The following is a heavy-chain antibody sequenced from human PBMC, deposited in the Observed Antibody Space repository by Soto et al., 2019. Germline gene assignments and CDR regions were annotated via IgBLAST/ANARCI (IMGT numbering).Heavy chain of an antibody. J-gene: IGHJ6*02. CDR2: IYSSENT. V-gene: IGHV4-39*01. CDR1: GCSVSSNSYS. CDR3: ARFNVFCFRTSGHGYYGMDF. D-gene: IGHD2-2*01. Sequence: SETLSLTCTVSGCSVSSNSYSWGWIRQSPGKGLEWIGTIYSSENTYYNPSLVSRVTISVDTSMNEFSLRLSSVTAADTAVYYCARFNVFCFRTSGHGYYGMDFGGQGSTVPVS.